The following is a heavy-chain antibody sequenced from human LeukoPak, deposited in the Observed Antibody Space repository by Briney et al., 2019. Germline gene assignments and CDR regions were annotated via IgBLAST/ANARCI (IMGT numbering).Heavy chain of an antibody. CDR1: GYTFTSYG. CDR3: ARDLGDYGDYARFQH. CDR2: ISAYNGNT. J-gene: IGHJ1*01. D-gene: IGHD4-17*01. Sequence: ASVKVSCKASGYTFTSYGISWVRQAPGQGLEWKGWISAYNGNTNYAQKLQGRVTMTTDTSTSTAYMELRSLRSDDTAVYYCARDLGDYGDYARFQHWGQGTLVTVSS. V-gene: IGHV1-18*01.